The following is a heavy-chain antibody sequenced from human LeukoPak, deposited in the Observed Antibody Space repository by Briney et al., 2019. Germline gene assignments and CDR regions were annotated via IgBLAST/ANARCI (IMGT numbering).Heavy chain of an antibody. CDR2: IYYSGST. CDR3: ARHYPLGGEYY. CDR1: GGSISSGGYY. D-gene: IGHD3-16*01. Sequence: SQTLSLTCTVSGGSISSGGYYWSWIRQHPGKGLEWIGYIYYSGSTYYNPSLKSRVTISVNTSKNQFSLKLSSVTAADTAVYYCARHYPLGGEYYWGQGTLVTVSS. V-gene: IGHV4-31*03. J-gene: IGHJ4*02.